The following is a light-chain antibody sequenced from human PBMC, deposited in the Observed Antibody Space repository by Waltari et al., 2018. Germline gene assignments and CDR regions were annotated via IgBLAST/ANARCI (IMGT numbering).Light chain of an antibody. V-gene: IGLV2-14*01. Sequence: QSALTQPASVSGSPGQSITISCTGTSSDIGGYNYVSCSQQHPGKAPKLMIYDVSKRPSGVSNRFAGSKSGNTASLTISGLQAEDEADYYCSSYTSSSTYVVFGGGTKLTVL. CDR2: DVS. J-gene: IGLJ2*01. CDR3: SSYTSSSTYVV. CDR1: SSDIGGYNY.